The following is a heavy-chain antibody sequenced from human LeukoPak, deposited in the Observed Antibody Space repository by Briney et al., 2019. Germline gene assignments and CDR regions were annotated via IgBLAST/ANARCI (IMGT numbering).Heavy chain of an antibody. CDR3: ARLDLYCSGGSCYPWYFDY. V-gene: IGHV4-39*01. J-gene: IGHJ4*02. Sequence: SETLSLTCTVSGGSISSSSYYWGWIRQPPGKGLEWIGSIYYSGSTYYNPSLKSRATISVDTSKNQFSLKLSSVTAADTAVYYCARLDLYCSGGSCYPWYFDYWGQGTLVTVSS. D-gene: IGHD2-15*01. CDR1: GGSISSSSYY. CDR2: IYYSGST.